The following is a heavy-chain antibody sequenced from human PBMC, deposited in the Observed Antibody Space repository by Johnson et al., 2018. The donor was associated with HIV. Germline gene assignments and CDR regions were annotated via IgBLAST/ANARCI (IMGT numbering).Heavy chain of an antibody. CDR3: ARSVYCTTSSCTDDAFDI. Sequence: VQLVESGGALVQPGGSLRLSCAASGFTVSSNSMTWVRQAPGKGLEWVSLIYRGGSTYYADSVKGRFTISRDNSKNTLYLQMNSLRAEDTAVYYCARSVYCTTSSCTDDAFDIWGQGTMVTVSS. CDR2: IYRGGST. CDR1: GFTVSSNS. V-gene: IGHV3-66*01. J-gene: IGHJ3*02. D-gene: IGHD2-2*01.